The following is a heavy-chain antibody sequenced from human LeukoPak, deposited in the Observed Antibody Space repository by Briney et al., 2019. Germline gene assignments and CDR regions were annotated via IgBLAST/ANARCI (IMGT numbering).Heavy chain of an antibody. CDR1: GYTFTAHW. CDR3: AKVGATENYYYYMDV. D-gene: IGHD1-26*01. CDR2: IYPSDSNT. V-gene: IGHV5-51*01. J-gene: IGHJ6*03. Sequence: PGESLKISCKGSGYTFTAHWIGWVRQMPGKGLEWMGIIYPSDSNTKYSPSFQGQVTISADKSISTAYLQWTSLRASDTAMYYCAKVGATENYYYYMDVWGKGTTVTVSS.